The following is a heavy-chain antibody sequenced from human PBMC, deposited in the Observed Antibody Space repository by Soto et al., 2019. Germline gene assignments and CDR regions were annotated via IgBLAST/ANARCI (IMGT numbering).Heavy chain of an antibody. CDR3: APTGGNYRLFDY. CDR1: GGSVSSYY. Sequence: QVQLQESGPGLVKPSETLSLTCSVSGGSVSSYYWSWIRQPPGKGLEWIGHFYYSGSTNYNPSLRSRVTISLDMSKNHFSLQLSSVTAADTAVYYCAPTGGNYRLFDYWGQGTLVTVSS. V-gene: IGHV4-59*02. J-gene: IGHJ4*02. CDR2: FYYSGST. D-gene: IGHD1-26*01.